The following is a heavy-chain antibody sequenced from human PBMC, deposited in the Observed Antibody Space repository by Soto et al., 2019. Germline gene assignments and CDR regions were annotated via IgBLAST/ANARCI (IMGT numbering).Heavy chain of an antibody. D-gene: IGHD3-16*01. V-gene: IGHV1-18*01. CDR2: INAYNGNT. CDR3: AMVDVYVTPSPQDV. J-gene: IGHJ6*02. Sequence: GLEWMGWINAYNGNTNYAQNLQGRLTLTTDTSTTTAYMELRSLRSNDTAIYYCAMVDVYVTPSPQDVWGQGTTVTVSS.